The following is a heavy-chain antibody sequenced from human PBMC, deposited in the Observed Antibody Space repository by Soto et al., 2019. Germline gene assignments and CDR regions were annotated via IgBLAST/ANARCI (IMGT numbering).Heavy chain of an antibody. J-gene: IGHJ4*02. CDR1: GFSLTTSGMC. CDR2: IDWDDDK. CDR3: ARMVSDYFDY. Sequence: SGPTLVNPTQTLTLTCTFSGFSLTTSGMCVTWIRQPPGKALEWLARIDWDDDKHYSTSLKTRLTISKDTSKNQVVLTMTNMDPVDTATYYCARMVSDYFDYWGQGALVTVSS. V-gene: IGHV2-70*11.